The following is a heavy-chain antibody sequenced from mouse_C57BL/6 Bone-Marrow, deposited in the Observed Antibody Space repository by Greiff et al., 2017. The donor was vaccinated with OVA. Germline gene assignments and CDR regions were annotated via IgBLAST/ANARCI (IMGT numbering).Heavy chain of an antibody. V-gene: IGHV1-63*01. CDR1: GYTFSNYW. Sequence: VQLQQSGAELVRPGTSVKMSCKASGYTFSNYWIGWAKQRPGHGLEWIGDIYPGGGYTNYNEKFKGKATLTADKSSSTAYMQFSSLTSEDSAIYYCAREDYYGSSYNWYFDVWGTGTTVTVSS. D-gene: IGHD1-1*01. CDR3: AREDYYGSSYNWYFDV. CDR2: IYPGGGYT. J-gene: IGHJ1*03.